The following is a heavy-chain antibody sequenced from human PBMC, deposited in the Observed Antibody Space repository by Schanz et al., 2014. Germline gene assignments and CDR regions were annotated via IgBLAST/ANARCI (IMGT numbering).Heavy chain of an antibody. CDR2: MWNDGIKT. J-gene: IGHJ4*02. V-gene: IGHV3-30*04. CDR3: ARDPNTSAWLPYFDT. Sequence: VQLVESGGGVVQPGRSLRLSCAVSGFTFGGYALHWVRQAPGKGLEWVAVMWNDGIKTHYADSGKGRFTISRDNSKNTVYLQMNSLRTDDTAMYYCARDPNTSAWLPYFDTWGQGTLVTVSS. D-gene: IGHD6-19*01. CDR1: GFTFGGYA.